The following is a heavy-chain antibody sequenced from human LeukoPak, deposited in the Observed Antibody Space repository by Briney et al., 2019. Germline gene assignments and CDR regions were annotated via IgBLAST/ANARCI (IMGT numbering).Heavy chain of an antibody. CDR2: IIPILGIA. V-gene: IGHV1-69*02. CDR3: ASRDYYDSSGYYYGGSLDY. CDR1: GGTFSSYT. D-gene: IGHD3-22*01. J-gene: IGHJ4*02. Sequence: GSSVKVSCKASGGTFSSYTISWVRQAPGQGLEWMGRIIPILGIANYAQKFQGRVTITADKSTSTAYMELSSLRSEDTAAYYCASRDYYDSSGYYYGGSLDYWGQGTLVTVSS.